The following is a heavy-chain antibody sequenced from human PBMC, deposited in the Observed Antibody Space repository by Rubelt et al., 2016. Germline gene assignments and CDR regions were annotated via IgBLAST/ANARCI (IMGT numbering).Heavy chain of an antibody. J-gene: IGHJ4*02. V-gene: IGHV5-10-1*01. CDR1: GYSFTSYW. CDR3: ARQSHGGNSAHFDS. Sequence: EVQLVQSGAEVKKPGESLRISCKGSGYSFTSYWIIWVRQTPGTGLEWMGKIDPSDSYIQYSPPVRGHATISMDRSASSVYLQWSSLKASDTARYYCARQSHGGNSAHFDSWGQGTLITVSS. CDR2: IDPSDSYI. D-gene: IGHD4-23*01.